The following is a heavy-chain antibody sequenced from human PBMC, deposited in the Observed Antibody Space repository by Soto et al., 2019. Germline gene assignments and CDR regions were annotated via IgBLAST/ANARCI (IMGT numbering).Heavy chain of an antibody. J-gene: IGHJ4*02. V-gene: IGHV3-74*01. Sequence: PCCSLRLSCAASGLTVNIYLMHWVRQTPGKGLVWVSRVNSDGSITNYADAVKGRFTISRDNAKNTLCLQMDGLRAEDTAVYYCARFGATTWYWGQGTLVTVSS. CDR2: VNSDGSIT. CDR1: GLTVNIYL. CDR3: ARFGATTWY. D-gene: IGHD1-26*01.